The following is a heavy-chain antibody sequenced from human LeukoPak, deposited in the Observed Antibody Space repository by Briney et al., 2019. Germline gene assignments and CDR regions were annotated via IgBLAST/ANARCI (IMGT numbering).Heavy chain of an antibody. CDR3: ARTYGDYDDAFDV. D-gene: IGHD4-17*01. J-gene: IGHJ3*01. Sequence: SETLSLTCTVSGGSISSSIYYWGWIRQPPGKGLEWIGSIYYSGSTYNNPSLKSRVTIFVDTSKNQFSLKLSSVTATDTAVYYCARTYGDYDDAFDVWGQGTMVTVSS. CDR2: IYYSGST. V-gene: IGHV4-39*01. CDR1: GGSISSSIYY.